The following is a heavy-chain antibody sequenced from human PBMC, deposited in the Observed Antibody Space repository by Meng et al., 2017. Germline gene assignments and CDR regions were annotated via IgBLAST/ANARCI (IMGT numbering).Heavy chain of an antibody. V-gene: IGHV3-21*01. CDR2: ISSSSSYI. J-gene: IGHJ4*02. CDR3: ARDLLYDILTGYYLD. CDR1: GFTFSSYA. D-gene: IGHD3-9*01. Sequence: GESLKISCAASGFTFSSYAMHWVRQAPGKGLEWVSSISSSSSYIYYADSVKGRFTISRDNAKNSLYLQMNSLRAEDTAVYCCARDLLYDILTGYYLDWGQGTLVTVSS.